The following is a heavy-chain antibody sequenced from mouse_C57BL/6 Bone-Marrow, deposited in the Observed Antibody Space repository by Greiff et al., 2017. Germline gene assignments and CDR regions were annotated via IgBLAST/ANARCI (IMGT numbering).Heavy chain of an antibody. CDR1: GFTFSSYS. J-gene: IGHJ2*01. D-gene: IGHD2-4*01. CDR3: AREDYYDYDDGFDC. V-gene: IGHV5-4*01. Sequence: EVKVVESGGGLVKPGGSLKLSCAASGFTFSSYSMSWVRQTPEQRLEWVATISDGGSYTYYPDNVKGRFTISRDNAKNNLDLQMSHLKSEDTAMYYCAREDYYDYDDGFDCWGQGTTLTVSS. CDR2: ISDGGSYT.